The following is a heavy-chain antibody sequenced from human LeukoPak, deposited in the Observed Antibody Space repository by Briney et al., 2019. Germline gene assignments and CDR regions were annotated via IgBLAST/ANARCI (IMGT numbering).Heavy chain of an antibody. CDR3: AKLGVVWFGELLRVDY. J-gene: IGHJ4*02. V-gene: IGHV3-23*01. CDR2: ISGSGGST. CDR1: GFTFNNYA. D-gene: IGHD3-10*01. Sequence: PGGSLRLSCAASGFTFNNYAMSWVRQAPGKGLEWVSAISGSGGSTYYADSVKGRFTISRDNSKNTLYLQMNSLRAEDTAVYYCAKLGVVWFGELLRVDYWGQGTLVTVSS.